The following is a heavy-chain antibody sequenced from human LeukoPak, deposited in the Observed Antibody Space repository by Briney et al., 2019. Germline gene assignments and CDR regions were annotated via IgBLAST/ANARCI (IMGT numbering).Heavy chain of an antibody. CDR2: IWYDGSNK. V-gene: IGHV3-33*01. CDR3: ARDNNDYGAFDY. D-gene: IGHD4-17*01. J-gene: IGHJ4*02. CDR1: GFTFSSYG. Sequence: GRSLRLSCAVSGFTFSSYGMHWVRQAPGKGLEWVAVIWYDGSNKYYADSVKGRFTISRDNSKYTLYLQMNSLRAEDTAVYYCARDNNDYGAFDYWGQGALVTVSA.